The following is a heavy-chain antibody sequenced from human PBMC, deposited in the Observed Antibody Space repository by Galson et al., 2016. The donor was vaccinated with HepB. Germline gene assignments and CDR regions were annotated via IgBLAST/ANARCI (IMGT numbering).Heavy chain of an antibody. CDR2: ISSSSSTI. CDR1: GITFSSYS. CDR3: AARGKIGSFDS. D-gene: IGHD2-21*01. V-gene: IGHV3-48*01. J-gene: IGHJ4*02. Sequence: SLRLSCAASGITFSSYSMNWVRQAPGKGLEWVSYISSSSSTIYYADSVKGRFTISRDNAKNSLYLQMNSLRAEDTAVYYCAARGKIGSFDSWGQGTLVTVSS.